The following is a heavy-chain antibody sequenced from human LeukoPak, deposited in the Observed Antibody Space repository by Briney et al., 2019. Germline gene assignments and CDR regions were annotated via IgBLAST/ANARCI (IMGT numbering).Heavy chain of an antibody. CDR1: GGSISSGGYP. V-gene: IGHV4-30-2*01. Sequence: SETLSLTCAVSGGSISSGGYPWSWIRQPPGKGLEWIGYIYHSGSTYYNPSLKSRVTISVDRSKNQFSLKLSSVTAADTAVYYCASLHYYYGMDVWGQGTTVTVSS. J-gene: IGHJ6*02. CDR2: IYHSGST. CDR3: ASLHYYYGMDV.